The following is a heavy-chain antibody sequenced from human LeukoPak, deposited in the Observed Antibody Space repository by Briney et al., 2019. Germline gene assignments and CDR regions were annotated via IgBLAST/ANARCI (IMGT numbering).Heavy chain of an antibody. D-gene: IGHD6-13*01. Sequence: GGSLRLSCAASGFTFSSYAMSWVRQAPGKGLDWVSTISGSGGSTYYADSVKGRFTISRDNSKNTLYLQMNSLRAEDTAVYYCAKGPRSSWSLNWFDPWGQGTLVTVSS. CDR2: ISGSGGST. CDR1: GFTFSSYA. J-gene: IGHJ5*02. V-gene: IGHV3-23*01. CDR3: AKGPRSSWSLNWFDP.